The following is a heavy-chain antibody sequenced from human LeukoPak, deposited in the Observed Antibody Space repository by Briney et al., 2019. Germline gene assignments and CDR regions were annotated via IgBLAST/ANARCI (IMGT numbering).Heavy chain of an antibody. Sequence: PRGSLRLSCAASGFTVSSNHMTWVREAPGKGLEWVSLIYSGGSTHYADSVKGRFTISRDNSKHTLYLQMNSLRAEDTAVYYCAKDFRPDYWGQGTLVTVSS. J-gene: IGHJ4*02. CDR1: GFTVSSNH. CDR3: AKDFRPDY. CDR2: IYSGGST. V-gene: IGHV3-53*01.